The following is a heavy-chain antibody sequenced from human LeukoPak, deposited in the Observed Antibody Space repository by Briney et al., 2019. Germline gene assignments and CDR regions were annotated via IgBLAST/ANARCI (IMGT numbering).Heavy chain of an antibody. Sequence: ASVEVSCKASGYTFTNYFMHWVRQALGQGLEWMGWINPHSGGTNYAQKFQGRVTMTRDTSISTAYVELNRLRSDDTAVYYCARGGLPAFYYYMDVWGKGTTVTVSS. J-gene: IGHJ6*03. CDR1: GYTFTNYF. D-gene: IGHD1-26*01. CDR2: INPHSGGT. CDR3: ARGGLPAFYYYMDV. V-gene: IGHV1-2*02.